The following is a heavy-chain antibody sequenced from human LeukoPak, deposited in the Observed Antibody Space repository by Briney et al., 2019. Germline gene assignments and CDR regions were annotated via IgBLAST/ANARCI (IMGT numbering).Heavy chain of an antibody. CDR3: ARVRDYYGSENYFDY. D-gene: IGHD3-10*01. Sequence: GASVKVSCKASGGTFSSYAISWVRQAPGQGLEWMGRIIPILGIANYAQKFQGRVTITADKSTSTAYMELSSLRSEDTAVYYCARVRDYYGSENYFDYWGQGTLVTVSS. V-gene: IGHV1-69*04. CDR2: IIPILGIA. J-gene: IGHJ4*02. CDR1: GGTFSSYA.